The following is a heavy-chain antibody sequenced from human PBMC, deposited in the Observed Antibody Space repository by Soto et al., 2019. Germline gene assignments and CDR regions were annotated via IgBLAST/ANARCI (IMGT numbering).Heavy chain of an antibody. D-gene: IGHD3-9*01. CDR2: ISGSGGST. V-gene: IGHV3-23*01. CDR1: GFILSDCA. CDR3: AKDQYVLRYFDWLSPLGDYYYGMDV. Sequence: GGSLRLSCATSGFILSDCAMNWVRQAPGKGLEGVSAISGSGGSTYYADSVKGRFTIFRDNSKNTLYLQMNSLRAEDTAVYYCAKDQYVLRYFDWLSPLGDYYYGMDVWGQGTTVTVSS. J-gene: IGHJ6*02.